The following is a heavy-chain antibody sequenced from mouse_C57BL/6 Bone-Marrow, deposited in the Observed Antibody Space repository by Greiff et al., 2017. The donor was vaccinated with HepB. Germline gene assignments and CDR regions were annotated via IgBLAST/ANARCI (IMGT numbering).Heavy chain of an antibody. D-gene: IGHD2-3*01. CDR1: GFTFCNYW. CDR2: IRLKSDNYAT. Sequence: EVKLMESGGGLVQPGGSMKLSCVASGFTFCNYWMNWVRQSPEKGLEWVAQIRLKSDNYATHYAESVKGRFTISRDDSKSSVYLQMNNLRAEDTGIYYCTGGWLHPFDYWGQGTTLTVSS. CDR3: TGGWLHPFDY. J-gene: IGHJ2*01. V-gene: IGHV6-3*01.